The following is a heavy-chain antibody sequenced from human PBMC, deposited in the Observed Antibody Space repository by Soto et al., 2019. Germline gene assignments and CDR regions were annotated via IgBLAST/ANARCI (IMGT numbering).Heavy chain of an antibody. CDR1: GGSFSGYY. V-gene: IGHV4-34*01. CDR3: ASFGGDRDLHY. D-gene: IGHD2-21*02. J-gene: IGHJ4*02. CDR2: INHSGST. Sequence: QVQLQQWGAGLLKPSETLSLTCAVYGGSFSGYYWSWIRQPPGKGLEWIGEINHSGSTNYNPSLKSRVTISVDKSKNQFSLKLSSVTAADTAVYYCASFGGDRDLHYWGQGTLVTVSS.